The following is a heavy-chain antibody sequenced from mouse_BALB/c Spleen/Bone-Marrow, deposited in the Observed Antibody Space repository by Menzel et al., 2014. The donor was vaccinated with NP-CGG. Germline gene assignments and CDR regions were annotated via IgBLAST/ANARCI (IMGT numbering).Heavy chain of an antibody. V-gene: IGHV2-6-7*01. CDR1: GFSLSGFA. Sequence: QVQLKESGPGSVAPSQSLYITCTVSGFSLSGFAVNWVRQPPGKGLEWLGMIWGDGSTDYNSTLKSRLNISKNNSKSQVFLKMSSLQTDDTAKYYCARDQRYRKFYYAMDYWCQGTPVTVSS. D-gene: IGHD2-14*01. J-gene: IGHJ4*01. CDR3: ARDQRYRKFYYAMDY. CDR2: IWGDGST.